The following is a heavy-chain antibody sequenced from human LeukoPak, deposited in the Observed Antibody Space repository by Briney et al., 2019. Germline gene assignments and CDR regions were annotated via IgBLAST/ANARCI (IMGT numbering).Heavy chain of an antibody. CDR1: GFTFSSYS. CDR3: ARDRSMVRGVYFDY. Sequence: PGGSLRLSCAASGFTFSSYSMNWVRQAPGKGLEWLSSISSSSSYTYYADSVKGRFTISRDNAKNSLYLQMNSLRAEDTAVYYCARDRSMVRGVYFDYWGQGTLVTVSS. D-gene: IGHD3-10*01. CDR2: ISSSSSYT. V-gene: IGHV3-21*01. J-gene: IGHJ4*02.